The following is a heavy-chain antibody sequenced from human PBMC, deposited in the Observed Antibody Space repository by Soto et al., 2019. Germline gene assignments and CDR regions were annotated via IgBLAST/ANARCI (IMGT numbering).Heavy chain of an antibody. V-gene: IGHV1-8*01. CDR2: MNPNSGNT. D-gene: IGHD3-3*01. CDR3: ARAPFEDYDFWSGYYAFDI. CDR1: GYTFTSYD. Sequence: QVQLVQSGAEVQKPGASVKVSCKASGYTFTSYDINWVRQATGQGLEWMGWMNPNSGNTGYAQKFQGRVTMTRNTSISTAYMELSSLRSEDTAVYYCARAPFEDYDFWSGYYAFDIWGQGTMVTVSS. J-gene: IGHJ3*02.